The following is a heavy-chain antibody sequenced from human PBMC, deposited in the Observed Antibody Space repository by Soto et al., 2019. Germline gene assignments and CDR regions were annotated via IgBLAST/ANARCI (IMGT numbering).Heavy chain of an antibody. J-gene: IGHJ4*02. D-gene: IGHD2-2*01. V-gene: IGHV1-3*01. CDR3: ASGYCSSTSCFSPLDY. Sequence: QVQLVQSGAEVKKPGASVKVSCKASGYTFTSYAMHWVRQAPGQRLEWMGWINACNGNTKYSQKFQGRVTITRDTSASTAYMELSSLRSEDTAVYYCASGYCSSTSCFSPLDYWGQGTLVTVSS. CDR1: GYTFTSYA. CDR2: INACNGNT.